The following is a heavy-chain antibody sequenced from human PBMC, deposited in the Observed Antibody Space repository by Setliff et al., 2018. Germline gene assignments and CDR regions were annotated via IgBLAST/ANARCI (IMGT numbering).Heavy chain of an antibody. CDR3: ARDLSTTVMTRSWYYFDY. J-gene: IGHJ4*02. CDR2: INPNSGNT. D-gene: IGHD4-17*01. V-gene: IGHV1-8*02. CDR1: GYTFTSYD. Sequence: GASVKVSCKASGYTFTSYDINWVRQATGQGLEWMGWINPNSGNTGYAQNFQGRVTMTRNTSISTAYMELSSLRFEDTAMYYCARDLSTTVMTRSWYYFDYWGQGTLVTVSS.